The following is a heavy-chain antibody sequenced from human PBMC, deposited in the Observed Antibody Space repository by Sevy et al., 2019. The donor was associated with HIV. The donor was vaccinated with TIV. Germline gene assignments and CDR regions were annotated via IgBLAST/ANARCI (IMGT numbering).Heavy chain of an antibody. CDR3: ARDTCCSGGSCYGDDAFDI. D-gene: IGHD2-15*01. Sequence: GGSLRLSCAASGFTVSSNYMSWVRQAPGKGLEWVSVIYSGGSTYYADSVKGRFTISRDNAKNTLYLQMNSLRAGDTAVYYCARDTCCSGGSCYGDDAFDIWGQGTMVTVSS. J-gene: IGHJ3*02. V-gene: IGHV3-53*01. CDR1: GFTVSSNY. CDR2: IYSGGST.